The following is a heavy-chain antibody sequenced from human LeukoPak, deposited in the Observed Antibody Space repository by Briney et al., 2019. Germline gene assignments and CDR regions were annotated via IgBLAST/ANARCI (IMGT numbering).Heavy chain of an antibody. V-gene: IGHV4-38-2*02. CDR2: IYHSGST. J-gene: IGHJ3*02. Sequence: SETLSLTCTVSGYSISSGYYWGWIRQPPGKGLEWIGSIYHSGSTYYNPSLKSRVTISVDKSKNQFSLKLSSVTAADTAVYYCARSRLARDSSGYPDAFDIWGQGTMVTVSS. CDR3: ARSRLARDSSGYPDAFDI. CDR1: GYSISSGYY. D-gene: IGHD3-22*01.